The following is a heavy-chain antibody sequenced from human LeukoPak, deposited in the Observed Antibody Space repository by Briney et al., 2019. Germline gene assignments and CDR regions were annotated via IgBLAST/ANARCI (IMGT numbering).Heavy chain of an antibody. D-gene: IGHD3-22*01. Sequence: SVKVSCKASGGTFSSYAISWVPQAPGQGLEWMGGIIPICGTANYAQKFQGRVTITTDESTSTAYMELSSLRSEDTAVYYCARDRYDSSGYYSCLDYWGQGTLVTVSS. CDR2: IIPICGTA. V-gene: IGHV1-69*05. CDR3: ARDRYDSSGYYSCLDY. CDR1: GGTFSSYA. J-gene: IGHJ4*02.